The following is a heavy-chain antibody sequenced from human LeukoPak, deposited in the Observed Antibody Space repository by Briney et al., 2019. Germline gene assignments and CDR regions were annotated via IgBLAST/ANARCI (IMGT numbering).Heavy chain of an antibody. Sequence: GGSLSLSCAASGFTVSSNYMSWVRQAPGKGLEWVSVIYSGGSTYYADSVKGRFTISRDNSKNTLYPQMNSLRAEDTAVYYCARSADYYDSSGQNNDAFDIWGQGTMVTVSS. D-gene: IGHD3-22*01. CDR3: ARSADYYDSSGQNNDAFDI. V-gene: IGHV3-53*01. CDR2: IYSGGST. J-gene: IGHJ3*02. CDR1: GFTVSSNY.